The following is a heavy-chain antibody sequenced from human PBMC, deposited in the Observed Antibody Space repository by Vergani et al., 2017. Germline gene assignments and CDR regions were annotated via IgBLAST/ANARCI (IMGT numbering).Heavy chain of an antibody. CDR1: GFTFSDYY. V-gene: IGHV3-11*03. J-gene: IGHJ5*02. Sequence: VQLLESGGGLVKPGGSLRLSCAASGFTFSDYYMSWIRQAPGKGLEWVSYISSSSSYTNYADSVKGRFTISRDNAKNSLYLQMNSLRAEDTAVYYCARGSSGWYHWFDPWGQGTLVTVSS. CDR3: ARGSSGWYHWFDP. CDR2: ISSSSSYT. D-gene: IGHD6-19*01.